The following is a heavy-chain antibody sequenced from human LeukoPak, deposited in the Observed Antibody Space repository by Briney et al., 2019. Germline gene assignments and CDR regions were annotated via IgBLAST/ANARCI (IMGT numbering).Heavy chain of an antibody. CDR3: ARDLCSGGSCSDY. CDR1: GFNFRTYS. Sequence: GGSLRLSCAASGFNFRTYSMNWVCQAPGKGLEWVSSISSSSGYIYYADSVKGRFTISRDNAKNSLYLQMNSLRAEDTAVYYCARDLCSGGSCSDYWGQGTLVTVSS. J-gene: IGHJ4*02. D-gene: IGHD2-15*01. V-gene: IGHV3-21*01. CDR2: ISSSSGYI.